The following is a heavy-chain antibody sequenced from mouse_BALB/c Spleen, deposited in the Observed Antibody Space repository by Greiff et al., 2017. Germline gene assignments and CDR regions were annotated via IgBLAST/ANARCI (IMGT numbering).Heavy chain of an antibody. CDR1: GYTFTSYW. J-gene: IGHJ2*01. V-gene: IGHV1-7*01. Sequence: VQLQQSGAELAKPGASVKMSCKASGYTFTSYWMHWVKQRPGQGLEWIGYINPSTGYTEYNQKFKDKATLTADKSSSTAYMQLSSLTSEDSAVYYCARRYGNYILDYWGQGTTLTVSS. CDR3: ARRYGNYILDY. CDR2: INPSTGYT. D-gene: IGHD2-1*01.